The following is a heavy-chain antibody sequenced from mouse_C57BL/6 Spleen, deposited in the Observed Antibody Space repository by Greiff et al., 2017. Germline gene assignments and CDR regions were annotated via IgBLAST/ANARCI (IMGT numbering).Heavy chain of an antibody. D-gene: IGHD2-2*01. Sequence: VQLQQPGAELVKPGASVKLSCKASGYTFTSYWMHWVKQRPGQGLEWIGMIHPNSGSTNYNEKFKSKATLTVDKSSSTAYMQLSSLTSEDSAVYYCARLWLYWYFDVWGTGTTVTVSS. J-gene: IGHJ1*03. CDR2: IHPNSGST. CDR3: ARLWLYWYFDV. CDR1: GYTFTSYW. V-gene: IGHV1-64*01.